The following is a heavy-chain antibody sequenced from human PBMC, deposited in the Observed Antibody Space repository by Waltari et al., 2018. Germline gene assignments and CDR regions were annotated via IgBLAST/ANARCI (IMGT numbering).Heavy chain of an antibody. V-gene: IGHV4-39*01. CDR2: IYYSGGA. CDR3: ARAECSTSSCFLVSGFDP. D-gene: IGHD3-3*01. J-gene: IGHJ5*02. Sequence: QLHLQESGPELVEPSETLYLTCTVSSVSISSGAYYWGWIRQPAGKGPEWIGNIYYSGGAYYKPSLESRVAISVDTSRNKFFLSLTSVTAADAAVYYCARAECSTSSCFLVSGFDPWGQGIHVTVSS. CDR1: SVSISSGAYY.